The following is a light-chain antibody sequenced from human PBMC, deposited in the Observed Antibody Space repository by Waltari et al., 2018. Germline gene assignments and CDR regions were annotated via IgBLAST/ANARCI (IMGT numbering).Light chain of an antibody. Sequence: IVLTQSPATLSLSPGERATLSCRASQSVSSYLAWYQQRPGQAPTLLIYDASNRATGIPARFSGSGSGTDFTLTISTLEPEDFAVYYCQQRSNWPLHTFGQGTKLEIK. CDR1: QSVSSY. CDR3: QQRSNWPLHT. V-gene: IGKV3-11*01. CDR2: DAS. J-gene: IGKJ2*01.